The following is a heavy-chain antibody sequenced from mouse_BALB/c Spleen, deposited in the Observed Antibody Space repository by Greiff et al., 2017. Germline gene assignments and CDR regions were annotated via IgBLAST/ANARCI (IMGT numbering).Heavy chain of an antibody. V-gene: IGHV5-17*02. J-gene: IGHJ4*01. D-gene: IGHD2-1*01. CDR1: GFTFSSFG. CDR2: ISSGSSTI. Sequence: EVKLQESGGGLVQPGGSRKLSCAASGFTFSSFGMHWVRQAPEKGLEWVAYISSGSSTIYYADTVKGRFTISRDNPKNTLFLQMSSLRSEDTAMYYCARPNYGNYYAMDYWGQGTSVTVSS. CDR3: ARPNYGNYYAMDY.